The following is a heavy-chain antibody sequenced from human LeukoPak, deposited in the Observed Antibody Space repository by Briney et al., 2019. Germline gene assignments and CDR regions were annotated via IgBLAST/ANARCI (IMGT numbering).Heavy chain of an antibody. CDR1: GGSISSGGYS. CDR3: ASARRYGRYYYYMDV. J-gene: IGHJ6*03. V-gene: IGHV4-30-4*07. CDR2: IYYSGST. D-gene: IGHD4-17*01. Sequence: SETLSLTCAVSGGSISSGGYSWSWIRQPPGKGLEWIGYIYYSGSTYYNPSLKSRVTISVDTSKNQFSLKLSSVTAADTAVYYCASARRYGRYYYYMDVWGKGTTVTISS.